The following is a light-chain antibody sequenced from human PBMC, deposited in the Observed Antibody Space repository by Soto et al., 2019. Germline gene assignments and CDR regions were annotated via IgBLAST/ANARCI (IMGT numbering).Light chain of an antibody. CDR2: DAS. CDR1: QSVSSTY. Sequence: EVILTQSPATLSLSPWERATLSCMASQSVSSTYLSWYQQKPGQAPRLLIYDASNRATGIPARFSGSGSGTDFTLTISSLEPEDFAVYYCQQRSNWPPITFGQGTRLEIK. V-gene: IGKV3-11*01. CDR3: QQRSNWPPIT. J-gene: IGKJ5*01.